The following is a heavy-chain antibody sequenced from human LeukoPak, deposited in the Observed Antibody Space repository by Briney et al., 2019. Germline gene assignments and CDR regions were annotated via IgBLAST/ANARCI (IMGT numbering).Heavy chain of an antibody. CDR1: GFTFSSYA. CDR3: AKDLFSSSWYRSGDY. CDR2: ISGSGGST. Sequence: GGSLRLSCAASGFTFSSYAMSWVRQDPGKGLEWVSAISGSGGSTYYADSVKGRFTISRDNSKNTLYLQMNSLRAEDTAVYYCAKDLFSSSWYRSGDYWGQGTLVTVSS. V-gene: IGHV3-23*01. J-gene: IGHJ4*02. D-gene: IGHD6-13*01.